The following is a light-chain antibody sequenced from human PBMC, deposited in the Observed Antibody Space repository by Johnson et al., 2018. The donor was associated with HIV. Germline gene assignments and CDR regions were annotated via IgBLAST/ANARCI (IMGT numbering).Light chain of an antibody. CDR3: GTWDSRLRASNV. CDR1: RSNIGNNY. Sequence: QAALTQPPSVSAAPGQKVTISCSGSRSNIGNNYVSWYQQLPGTAPKLLIYDTTKRPSGIPDRFSGSKSGTSATLGITGLHTGAEAEYYCGTWDSRLRASNVVGTGTTIPVL. CDR2: DTT. V-gene: IGLV1-51*01. J-gene: IGLJ1*01.